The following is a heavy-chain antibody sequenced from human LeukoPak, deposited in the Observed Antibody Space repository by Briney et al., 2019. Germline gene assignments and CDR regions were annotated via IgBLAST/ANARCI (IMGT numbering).Heavy chain of an antibody. V-gene: IGHV1-18*01. J-gene: IGHJ5*02. CDR2: ISVYNGNT. CDR1: GYTFTSYG. D-gene: IGHD1-26*01. Sequence: GASVKVSCKASGYTFTSYGISWVRRAPGQGLEWMGWISVYNGNTNYAQKLQGRVTMTTDTSTSTAYMELRSLRSDDTAVLKRSRARWENLGFDPWGQGTLVTVSS. CDR3: SRARWENLGFDP.